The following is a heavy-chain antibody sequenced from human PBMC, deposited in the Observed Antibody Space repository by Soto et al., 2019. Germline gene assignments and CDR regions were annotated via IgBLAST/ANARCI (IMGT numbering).Heavy chain of an antibody. CDR3: VRGDNWNDEASDY. V-gene: IGHV3-33*01. CDR2: IWSDGNNR. Sequence: QVQLVESGGGVVQPWRSLRLSCAASGFMFSNHGMHWVRQAPGKGLEWVAVIWSDGNNRYYADSVKGRFTISRDNSTNTVYLQMSSLRVEDTAVYYCVRGDNWNDEASDYWGQGTLVTVSS. D-gene: IGHD1-1*01. CDR1: GFMFSNHG. J-gene: IGHJ4*02.